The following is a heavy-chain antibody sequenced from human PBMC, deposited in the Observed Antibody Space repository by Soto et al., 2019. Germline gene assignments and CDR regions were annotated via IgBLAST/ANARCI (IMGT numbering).Heavy chain of an antibody. D-gene: IGHD4-17*01. CDR3: ANLFYGDYIGWFDP. CDR2: INHSGST. V-gene: IGHV4-34*01. J-gene: IGHJ5*02. CDR1: GGSFSGYY. Sequence: PSETLSLSCAVYGGSFSGYYWSWIRQPPGKGLEWIGEINHSGSTNYNPSLKSRVTISVDTSKNQFSLKLSSVTAADTAVYYCANLFYGDYIGWFDPWGQGTLVT.